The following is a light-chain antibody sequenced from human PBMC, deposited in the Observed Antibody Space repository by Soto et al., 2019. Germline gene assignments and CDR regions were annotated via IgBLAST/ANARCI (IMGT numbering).Light chain of an antibody. Sequence: DIQMTQSPSTLSASVGDRVTITCRASQSIGHWLAWYQQKPGKAPKVLIYGASSLESGIPSRFSGSESGTEFTLTSSTLQPDDVAQYYCQQDNNYMLNFGQGTKLEIK. CDR2: GAS. J-gene: IGKJ2*01. CDR3: QQDNNYMLN. V-gene: IGKV1-5*03. CDR1: QSIGHW.